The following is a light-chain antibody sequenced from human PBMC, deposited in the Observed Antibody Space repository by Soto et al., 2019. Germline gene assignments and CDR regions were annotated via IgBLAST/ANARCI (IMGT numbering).Light chain of an antibody. CDR1: SSDVGGYNY. CDR3: CSYTSSSTYV. J-gene: IGLJ1*01. V-gene: IGLV2-14*01. CDR2: DVI. Sequence: QSVLTQPASVSGSPGQSITISCTGTSSDVGGYNYVSWYQQHPGKAPKLMIYDVINRPSGVSNRFSGSKSGNTASLTFFGLQAEDEADYYCCSYTSSSTYVFGTGTKVTVL.